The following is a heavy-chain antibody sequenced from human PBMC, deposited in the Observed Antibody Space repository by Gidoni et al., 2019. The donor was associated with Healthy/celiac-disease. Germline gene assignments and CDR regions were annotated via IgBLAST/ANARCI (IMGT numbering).Heavy chain of an antibody. Sequence: QVQLQESGPGLVKPSQTLSLTCTVSGGSISSGGYYWSWIRQHPGKGLEWIGYIYYSGSTYYNPSLKSRVTISVDTSKNQFSLKLSSVTAADTAVYYCARMYYDILTGGSGEDWFDPWGQGTLVTVSS. D-gene: IGHD3-9*01. J-gene: IGHJ5*02. CDR3: ARMYYDILTGGSGEDWFDP. CDR1: GGSISSGGYY. V-gene: IGHV4-31*03. CDR2: IYYSGST.